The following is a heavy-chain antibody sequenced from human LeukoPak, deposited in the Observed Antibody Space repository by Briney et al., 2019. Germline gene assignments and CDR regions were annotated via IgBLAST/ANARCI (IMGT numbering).Heavy chain of an antibody. J-gene: IGHJ5*02. CDR1: GYTFTSYG. CDR2: ISAYNGNT. D-gene: IGHD5-18*01. V-gene: IGHV1-18*01. CDR3: ARAPPRGYSYLFDP. Sequence: ASVKVSCKASGYTFTSYGISWVRQAPAQGLEWMGWISAYNGNTNYAQKLQGRVTMTTDTSTSTAYMELRSLRSDDTAVYYCARAPPRGYSYLFDPWGQGTLVTVSS.